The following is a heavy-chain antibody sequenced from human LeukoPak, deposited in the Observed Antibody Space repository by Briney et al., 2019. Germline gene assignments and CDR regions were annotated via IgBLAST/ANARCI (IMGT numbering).Heavy chain of an antibody. J-gene: IGHJ3*02. D-gene: IGHD5-12*01. V-gene: IGHV4-34*01. CDR1: GGSFSGYY. CDR2: INHSGST. Sequence: SETLSLTCAVYGGSFSGYYWSWIRQPPGKGLEWIGEINHSGSTNYNPSLKSRVTISVDTSKNQFSLKLSSVTAADTAVYYCTRHLSGGYAGAFDIWGQGTMVTVSS. CDR3: TRHLSGGYAGAFDI.